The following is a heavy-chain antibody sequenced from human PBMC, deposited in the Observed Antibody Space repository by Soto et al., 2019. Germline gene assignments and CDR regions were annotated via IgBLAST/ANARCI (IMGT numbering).Heavy chain of an antibody. CDR1: GGSISRGGYS. Sequence: SETLSLTCAVSGGSISRGGYSWSWIRQPPGKGQEWIGYIYHSGSTYYNPSLKSRVTISVDRSKNQFSLKLSSVTAADAAVYYCARDRRGYYLDYWGQGTLVTASS. J-gene: IGHJ4*02. CDR3: ARDRRGYYLDY. CDR2: IYHSGST. V-gene: IGHV4-30-2*01.